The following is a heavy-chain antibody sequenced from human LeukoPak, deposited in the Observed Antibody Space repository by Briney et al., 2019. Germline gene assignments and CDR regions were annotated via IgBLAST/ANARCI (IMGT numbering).Heavy chain of an antibody. CDR2: ISGSGGST. V-gene: IGHV3-23*01. CDR1: GLTFRTYA. CDR3: AKDHSEQQLVNYFDY. D-gene: IGHD6-13*01. Sequence: GGSLRLSCAASGLTFRTYAMSWVRQAPGKGLEWVSAISGSGGSTYYADSVKGRFTISRDNSKNTLYLQMNSLRAEDTAVYYCAKDHSEQQLVNYFDYWGQGTLVTVSS. J-gene: IGHJ4*02.